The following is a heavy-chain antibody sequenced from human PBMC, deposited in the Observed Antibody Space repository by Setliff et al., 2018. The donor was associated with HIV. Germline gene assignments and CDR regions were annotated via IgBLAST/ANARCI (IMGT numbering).Heavy chain of an antibody. J-gene: IGHJ5*02. Sequence: ASVKVSCKASGYTFTDYYLHWVRQAPGQGPEWMGLINPNGGSTIYAQKFEDRLTVTSDTATTTLYMELRSLRFYDTAMYYCASSNWQLVADHWGQGTPVTVSS. CDR2: INPNGGST. CDR1: GYTFTDYY. D-gene: IGHD6-13*01. V-gene: IGHV1-46*01. CDR3: ASSNWQLVADH.